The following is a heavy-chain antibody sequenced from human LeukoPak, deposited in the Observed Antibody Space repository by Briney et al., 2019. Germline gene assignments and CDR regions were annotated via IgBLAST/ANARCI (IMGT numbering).Heavy chain of an antibody. J-gene: IGHJ4*02. V-gene: IGHV1-69*04. CDR1: GGTFSSYA. CDR3: ARDRAMATIPYYFDY. CDR2: IIPILGIA. Sequence: SVKVSCKASGGTFSSYAISWVRQAPGQGLEWMGRIIPILGIANYAQKFQGRVTITADKSTSTAYMELSSLRSEDTAVYYCARDRAMATIPYYFDYWGQGTLATVSS. D-gene: IGHD5-24*01.